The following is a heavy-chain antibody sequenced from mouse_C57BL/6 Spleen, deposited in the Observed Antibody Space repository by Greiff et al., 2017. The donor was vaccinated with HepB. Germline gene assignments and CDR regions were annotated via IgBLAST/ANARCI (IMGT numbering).Heavy chain of an antibody. CDR2: FYPGSGSI. J-gene: IGHJ1*03. D-gene: IGHD2-1*01. V-gene: IGHV1-62-2*01. Sequence: VMLVESGAELVKPGASVKLSCKASGYTFTEYTIHWVKQRSGQGLEWIGWFYPGSGSIKYNEKFKDKATLTADKSSSTVYMELSRLTSEDSAVYFCARHEEGLLGDWYFDVWGTGTTVTVSS. CDR3: ARHEEGLLGDWYFDV. CDR1: GYTFTEYT.